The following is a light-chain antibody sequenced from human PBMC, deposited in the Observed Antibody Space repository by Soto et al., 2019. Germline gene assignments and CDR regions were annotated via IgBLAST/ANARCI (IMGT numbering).Light chain of an antibody. V-gene: IGLV1-40*01. Sequence: QSVLTQPPSVSGAPGQRVSISCTGSTSNIGAPYDVHWYQHLPGTAPKLLIYGDNNRPSGVPDRFSGSKSGTSASLTISGLQAEDEADYYCCLYAVTFYVLGTGTKVTVL. CDR2: GDN. CDR3: CLYAVTFYV. CDR1: TSNIGAPYD. J-gene: IGLJ1*01.